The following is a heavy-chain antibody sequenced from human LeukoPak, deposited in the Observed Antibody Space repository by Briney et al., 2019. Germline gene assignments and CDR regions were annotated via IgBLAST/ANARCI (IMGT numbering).Heavy chain of an antibody. CDR1: GGSISSSSYY. Sequence: PSETLSLTCTVSGGSISSSSYYWGWIRQPPGKGLEWVGSIYYSGSTYYNPSLKSRVTISVDTSKNQFSLKLSSVTAADTAVYYCARLSGYDFWSGGGFFDYWGQGILVAVSS. J-gene: IGHJ4*02. V-gene: IGHV4-39*01. D-gene: IGHD3-3*01. CDR3: ARLSGYDFWSGGGFFDY. CDR2: IYYSGST.